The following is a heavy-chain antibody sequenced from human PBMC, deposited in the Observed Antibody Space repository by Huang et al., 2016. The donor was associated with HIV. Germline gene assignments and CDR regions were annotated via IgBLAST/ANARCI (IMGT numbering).Heavy chain of an antibody. V-gene: IGHV3-30*02. Sequence: QVQLVESGGGVVQPGGSLRLSCAASGFTFSSYGMHWVRQAPGKGVEWWAFIRDDGSNKDYADSVRGRFTISRDNSKNTLYLQMNSLRAEDTAVYYCAKGSMANAFDIWGQGTMVTVFS. CDR3: AKGSMANAFDI. CDR2: IRDDGSNK. D-gene: IGHD3-10*01. J-gene: IGHJ3*02. CDR1: GFTFSSYG.